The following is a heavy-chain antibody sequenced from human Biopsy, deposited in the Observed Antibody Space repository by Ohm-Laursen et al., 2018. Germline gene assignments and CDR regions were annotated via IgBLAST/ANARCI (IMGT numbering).Heavy chain of an antibody. D-gene: IGHD4-23*01. CDR3: ARGSNEYGGLYFPH. Sequence: GTLSLTCTVSGDSFTGHYWSWIRQPPGKGLEWIGHISYTGYTSYKSSLKSRVTISLDTSRKHFSLRLTSLAAADTAVYYCARGSNEYGGLYFPHWGQGTLVTVSS. CDR2: ISYTGYT. CDR1: GDSFTGHY. J-gene: IGHJ1*01. V-gene: IGHV4-59*11.